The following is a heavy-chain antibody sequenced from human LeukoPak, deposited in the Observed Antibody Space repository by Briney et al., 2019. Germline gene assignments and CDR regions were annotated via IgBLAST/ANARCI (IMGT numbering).Heavy chain of an antibody. V-gene: IGHV3-21*01. CDR3: ARGPKWELPEFDY. D-gene: IGHD1-26*01. CDR1: GFTLSSYS. J-gene: IGHJ4*02. Sequence: GGSLRLSCAASGFTLSSYSMNWVRQAPGKGLEWVSSISSSSSYIYYADSVKGRFTISRDNAKNSLYLQMNSLRAEDTAVYYCARGPKWELPEFDYWGQGTLVTVSS. CDR2: ISSSSSYI.